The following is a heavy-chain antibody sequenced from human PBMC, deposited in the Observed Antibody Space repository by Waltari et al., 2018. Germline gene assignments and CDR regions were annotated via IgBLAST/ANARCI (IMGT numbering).Heavy chain of an antibody. Sequence: QVQLQQWGAGLLKPSETLSLTCAVYGGSFSGYYWSWIRQPPGKGLEWLGEINPSGSTNYNPSLKGRVTISVDTSKNQFSLKLSSVTAADTAVYYCARGPNHSSSWYEWFDPWGQGTLVTVSS. CDR2: INPSGST. V-gene: IGHV4-34*01. CDR3: ARGPNHSSSWYEWFDP. CDR1: GGSFSGYY. D-gene: IGHD6-13*01. J-gene: IGHJ5*02.